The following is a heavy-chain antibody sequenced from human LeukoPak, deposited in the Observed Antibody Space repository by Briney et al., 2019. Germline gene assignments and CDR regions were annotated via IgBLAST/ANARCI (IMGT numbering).Heavy chain of an antibody. D-gene: IGHD2-2*01. V-gene: IGHV3-23*01. Sequence: GGSLRLSCAASGFTFSSYAMSWVRQAPGKGLDWVSAISGSGGSTYYADSVKGRFTISRDNSKNTPYLQMNSLRAEDTAVYYCAKGTNIVVIPAARDFDYWGQGTLVTVSS. CDR1: GFTFSSYA. CDR2: ISGSGGST. J-gene: IGHJ4*02. CDR3: AKGTNIVVIPAARDFDY.